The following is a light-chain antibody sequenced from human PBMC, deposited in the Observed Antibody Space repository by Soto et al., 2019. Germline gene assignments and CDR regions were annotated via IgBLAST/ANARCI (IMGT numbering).Light chain of an antibody. CDR2: EVS. J-gene: IGLJ1*01. V-gene: IGLV2-14*01. Sequence: QSALTQPASVSGCPGQSITISCTGPSSDVGGYNYVSWYQQHPGKAPKLMIYEVSNRPSGVSNRFSGSKSGNTASLTISGLQAEDEADYYCSSYTSSSTLVFGTGTKVTVL. CDR3: SSYTSSSTLV. CDR1: SSDVGGYNY.